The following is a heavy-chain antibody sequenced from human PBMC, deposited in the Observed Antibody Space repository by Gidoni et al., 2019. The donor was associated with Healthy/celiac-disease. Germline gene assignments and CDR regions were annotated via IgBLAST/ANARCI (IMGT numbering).Heavy chain of an antibody. D-gene: IGHD3-10*01. CDR1: GYTFTGYY. V-gene: IGHV1-2*02. CDR3: ARSGPKRDYFDY. J-gene: IGHJ4*02. Sequence: QVQLVQPGAEVKKPGASAKVSCKVSGYTFTGYYLHWVRQAPGQGLEWMGWINPNSGGTNYAQKFQGRVTMTRDTSISTAYMELSRLRSDDTAVYYCARSGPKRDYFDYWGQGTLVTVSS. CDR2: INPNSGGT.